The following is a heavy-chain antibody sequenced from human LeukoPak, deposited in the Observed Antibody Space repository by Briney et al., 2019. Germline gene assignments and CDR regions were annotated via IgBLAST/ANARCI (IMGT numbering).Heavy chain of an antibody. CDR2: IYYSGST. CDR3: ARLGRGIGAFDI. D-gene: IGHD3-10*01. CDR1: GGSISSGGYY. Sequence: PSETLSLTCTVSGGSISSGGYYWSWIRQHPGKGLEWIGYIYYSGSTYYNPSLKSRVTISVDTSKNQFSLKLSSVTAADTAVYYCARLGRGIGAFDIWGQGTMVTVSS. V-gene: IGHV4-31*03. J-gene: IGHJ3*02.